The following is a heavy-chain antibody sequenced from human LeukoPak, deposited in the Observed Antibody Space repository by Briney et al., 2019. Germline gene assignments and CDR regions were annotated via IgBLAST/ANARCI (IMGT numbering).Heavy chain of an antibody. Sequence: GGSLRLSCAASGFTFSSYAMHWVRQAPGKGLEWVAVISYDGSTKYYADSVKGRFTISRDNSKNTLYLQMNSLRAEDTAVYYCARAKVRSSGWLDAFDIWGQGTMVTVSS. J-gene: IGHJ3*02. CDR3: ARAKVRSSGWLDAFDI. CDR1: GFTFSSYA. D-gene: IGHD6-19*01. V-gene: IGHV3-30-3*01. CDR2: ISYDGSTK.